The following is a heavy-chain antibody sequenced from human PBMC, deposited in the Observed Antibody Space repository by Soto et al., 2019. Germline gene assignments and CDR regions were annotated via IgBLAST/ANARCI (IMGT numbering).Heavy chain of an antibody. J-gene: IGHJ4*02. Sequence: PSQTLSLTCAISGDSISTNNVAWNWIRQSPSGGLEWLGRTGYTSKWYNDYAVSVRSRITINPDTSKNQFSLQLNSVTLDDTAVYYCARGKYSVFDYWGQGTLVTVSS. CDR2: TGYTSKWYN. CDR3: ARGKYSVFDY. D-gene: IGHD5-18*01. V-gene: IGHV6-1*01. CDR1: GDSISTNNVA.